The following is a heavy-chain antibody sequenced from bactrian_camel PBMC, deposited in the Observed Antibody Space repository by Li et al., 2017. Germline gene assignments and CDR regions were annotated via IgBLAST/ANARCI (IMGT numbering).Heavy chain of an antibody. CDR3: ANDRYRGFGCPGLSDSDDYTS. Sequence: EVQLVESGGGSVQPGGSLRLSCATSGVANGRHYLGWFRQAPGKEREGVAIIGADGDTSYIEVVKGRFTISKDNANDTLYLEMNSLKPEDSGMYFCANDRYRGFGCPGLSDSDDYTSWGQGTQVTVS. V-gene: IGHV3S44*01. CDR2: IIGADGDT. CDR1: GVANGRHY. J-gene: IGHJ6*01. D-gene: IGHD1*01.